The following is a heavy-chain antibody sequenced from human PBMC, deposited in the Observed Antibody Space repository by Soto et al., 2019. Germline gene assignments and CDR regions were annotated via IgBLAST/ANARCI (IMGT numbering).Heavy chain of an antibody. CDR1: GFTFSNYG. V-gene: IGHV3-33*01. CDR2: IVYDGSKT. D-gene: IGHD1-1*01. J-gene: IGHJ2*01. Sequence: GGSLRLSCAASGFTFSNYGLHWVRQSQGKGLEWVAAIVYDGSKTYYAESVKGQFTISRDNSKNTLYLQMNSLRAEDTAVYYCARDSDDTGYYWYFDLWGRGTLVTVSS. CDR3: ARDSDDTGYYWYFDL.